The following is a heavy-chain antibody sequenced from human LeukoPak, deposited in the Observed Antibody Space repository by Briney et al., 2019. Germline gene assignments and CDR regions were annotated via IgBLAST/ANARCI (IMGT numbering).Heavy chain of an antibody. CDR1: GFTFSSYW. CDR2: IRQDGSEK. CDR3: ARDLGDFWSGFYGMDV. D-gene: IGHD3-3*01. J-gene: IGHJ6*02. Sequence: PGGSLRLSCAAPGFTFSSYWMTWVRQAPGKGLEWVANIRQDGSEKYYVDSVKGRFTISRDNAKNSLYLQMNSLRAEDTAVYYCARDLGDFWSGFYGMDVWGQGTTVTVSS. V-gene: IGHV3-7*03.